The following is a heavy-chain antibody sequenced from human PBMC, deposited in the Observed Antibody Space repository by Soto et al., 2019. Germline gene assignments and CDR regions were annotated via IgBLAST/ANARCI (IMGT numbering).Heavy chain of an antibody. Sequence: QVQLVQPGTEVRKPGASVKVSCEPSGDTFTNFDLNWVRQASGQGLEWIGWMRADSGHSGHARKFQGRVSMTRDTSRSTAYMELSSLRAEDTAVYYCARYIYGQGFKAWGQGTLVVVSS. V-gene: IGHV1-8*01. CDR3: ARYIYGQGFKA. J-gene: IGHJ5*02. CDR2: MRADSGHS. D-gene: IGHD4-17*01. CDR1: GDTFTNFD.